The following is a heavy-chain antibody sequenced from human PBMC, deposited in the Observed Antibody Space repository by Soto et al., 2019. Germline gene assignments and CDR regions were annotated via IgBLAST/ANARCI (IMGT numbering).Heavy chain of an antibody. CDR3: ARAMGRYFDL. Sequence: NPSETLSLTCAISGDSIGNFYWSWIRQPAGKGLESLGRLSASGRTNYSPSLQSRVTMSLDRSKNRFSLRLTSVSAADTAVYFCARAMGRYFDLWGRGTLVTVSS. V-gene: IGHV4-4*07. J-gene: IGHJ2*01. D-gene: IGHD2-8*01. CDR2: LSASGRT. CDR1: GDSIGNFY.